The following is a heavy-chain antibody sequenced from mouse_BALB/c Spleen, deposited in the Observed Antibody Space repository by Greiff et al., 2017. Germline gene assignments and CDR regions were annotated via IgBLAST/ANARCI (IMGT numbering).Heavy chain of an antibody. V-gene: IGHV1-77*01. J-gene: IGHJ4*01. CDR1: GYTFTDYV. D-gene: IGHD2-3*01. Sequence: QVQLQQSGPELVKPGASVKMSCKASGYTFTDYVIGWVKQRTGQGLEWIGEIYPGSGSTYYNEKFKGKATLTADKSSNTAYMQLSSLTSEDSAVYFCARGGDGHPMDYWGQGTSVTVSS. CDR3: ARGGDGHPMDY. CDR2: IYPGSGST.